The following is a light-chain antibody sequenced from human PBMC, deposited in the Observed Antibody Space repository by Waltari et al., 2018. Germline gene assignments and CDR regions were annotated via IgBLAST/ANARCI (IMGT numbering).Light chain of an antibody. CDR3: MQDLQTPLT. CDR1: QSLLHSNVYNY. CDR2: WGS. V-gene: IGKV2-28*01. Sequence: DIVMTQSPPSLPVTPGERASISCRSSQSLLHSNVYNYLDWYQQKPGQSPQLLIYWGSHRASGVPDRFSGSGSGTDFTLKISRVEAEDVGVYYCMQDLQTPLTFGGGTKVEIK. J-gene: IGKJ4*02.